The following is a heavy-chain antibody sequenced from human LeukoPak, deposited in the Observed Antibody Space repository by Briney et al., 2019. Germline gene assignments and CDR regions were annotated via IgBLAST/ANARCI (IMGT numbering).Heavy chain of an antibody. CDR1: GFTFSSYS. Sequence: PGGSLRPSCAASGFTFSSYSMNWVRQAPGKGLEWVGFIRSKAYGGTIQYAASVRGRFTISKDDSKSIAYLQMDSLKTEDTAMYYCSRNPYYDFCCFDYWGQGTLVTVSS. D-gene: IGHD3-3*01. CDR3: SRNPYYDFCCFDY. V-gene: IGHV3-49*04. CDR2: IRSKAYGGTI. J-gene: IGHJ4*02.